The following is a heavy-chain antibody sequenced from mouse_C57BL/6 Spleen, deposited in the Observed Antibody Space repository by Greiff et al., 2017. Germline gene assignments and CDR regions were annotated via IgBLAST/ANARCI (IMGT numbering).Heavy chain of an antibody. J-gene: IGHJ3*01. V-gene: IGHV5-4*03. CDR1: GFTFSSSA. Sequence: EVTLMESGGGLVKPGGSLKLSCAASGFTFSSSAMPWVRQTPETRLEWVATISDGGSYTYYPDNVKGRFTISRDNANNNLYLQMIHLKSEDTAMYYCASYGNSSAWFAYWGQGTLVTVSA. CDR2: ISDGGSYT. D-gene: IGHD2-1*01. CDR3: ASYGNSSAWFAY.